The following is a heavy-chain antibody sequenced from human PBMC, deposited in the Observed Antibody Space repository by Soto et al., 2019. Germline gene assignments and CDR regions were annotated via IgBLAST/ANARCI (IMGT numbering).Heavy chain of an antibody. CDR2: IYYSGST. V-gene: IGHV4-59*01. CDR1: GGSISSYY. CDR3: ARDQGYCSSTSCLYDRYYYGMDV. J-gene: IGHJ6*02. Sequence: PSETLSLTCTVSGGSISSYYWSWIRQPPGKGLEWIGYIYYSGSTNYNPSLKSRVTISVDTSKNQFSLKLSSVTAADTAVYYCARDQGYCSSTSCLYDRYYYGMDVWGQGTTVTVSS. D-gene: IGHD2-2*01.